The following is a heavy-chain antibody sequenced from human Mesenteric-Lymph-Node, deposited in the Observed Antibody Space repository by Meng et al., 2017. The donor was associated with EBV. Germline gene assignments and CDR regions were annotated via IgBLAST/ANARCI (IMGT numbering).Heavy chain of an antibody. CDR2: ISASTTIM. CDR1: GFSFSDYY. D-gene: IGHD5-12*01. V-gene: IGHV3-11*01. CDR3: ARAFSGYDKFDL. Sequence: VQLVESGGGLVKPGGSLRLSCAASGFSFSDYYMTWIRQAPGKGLEWVSFISASTTIMYYADSVKGRFSISRDNANNSLFLQMNSLRAEDTAVYYCARAFSGYDKFDLWGQGTLVTVSS. J-gene: IGHJ5*02.